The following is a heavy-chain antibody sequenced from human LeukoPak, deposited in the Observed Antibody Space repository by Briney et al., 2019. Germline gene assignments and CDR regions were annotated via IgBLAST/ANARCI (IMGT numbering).Heavy chain of an antibody. CDR3: AKDVPPRMVRGVTGIDY. D-gene: IGHD3-10*01. J-gene: IGHJ4*02. V-gene: IGHV3-23*01. CDR2: ISGSGGST. Sequence: HPGGSLRLSCAASGFTFSSYAMSWVRQAPGKGLEWVSAISGSGGSTYYADSVKGRFTISRDNSKNTLYLQMNSLRAEDTAVYYCAKDVPPRMVRGVTGIDYWGQGTLVTVSS. CDR1: GFTFSSYA.